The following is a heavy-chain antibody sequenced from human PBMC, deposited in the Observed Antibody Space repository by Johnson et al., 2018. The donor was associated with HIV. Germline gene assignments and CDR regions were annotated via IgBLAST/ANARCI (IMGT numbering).Heavy chain of an antibody. CDR3: ANDLSRESTSGDAFDI. V-gene: IGHV3-43*01. Sequence: VQLVESGGVVVQPGGSLRLSCAASGFTFDDYTMHWVRQAPGKGLEWVSLISWDGGSTYYADSVKGRFPISRDNSKNSLYLQMNSLRTEDTALYYCANDLSRESTSGDAFDIWGQGTMVTVSS. D-gene: IGHD2-2*01. CDR1: GFTFDDYT. J-gene: IGHJ3*02. CDR2: ISWDGGST.